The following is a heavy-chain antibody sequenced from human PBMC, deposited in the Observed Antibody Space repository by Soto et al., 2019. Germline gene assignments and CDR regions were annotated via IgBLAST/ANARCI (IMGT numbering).Heavy chain of an antibody. J-gene: IGHJ3*02. D-gene: IGHD3-3*02. CDR1: GYTFSAYT. V-gene: IGHV1-3*01. CDR2: INVGSGNT. Sequence: GASVNVSCKAAGYTFSAYTMNWVRQAPGQSLEWMGWINVGSGNTRYSQNFQGRVSITRDTSASTVYMELTGLKSEDTAMYYCARDTETLGPRANDALDIWGQGTMVTVSS. CDR3: ARDTETLGPRANDALDI.